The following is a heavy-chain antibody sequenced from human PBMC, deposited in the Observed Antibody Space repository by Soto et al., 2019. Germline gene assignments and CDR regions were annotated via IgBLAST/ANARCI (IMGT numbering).Heavy chain of an antibody. J-gene: IGHJ6*02. CDR1: GYRFTSNG. Sequence: GASVKVSCKXSGYRFTSNGISWVRQAPGQGLEWMGWISAYSGNTNYAQKLQGRVTMTTDTSTSTAYMELRGLRSDDTAVYFCARLRCSSTSCYTGYYYYAMDVWGQGTTVTVSS. CDR2: ISAYSGNT. D-gene: IGHD2-2*02. V-gene: IGHV1-18*04. CDR3: ARLRCSSTSCYTGYYYYAMDV.